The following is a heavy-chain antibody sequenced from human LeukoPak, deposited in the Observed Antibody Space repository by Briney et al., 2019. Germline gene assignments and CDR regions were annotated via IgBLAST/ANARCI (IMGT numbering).Heavy chain of an antibody. D-gene: IGHD4-11*01. CDR3: AKDGLPLVDV. CDR1: GVTFSTYA. V-gene: IGHV3-23*01. Sequence: GGSLRLSCVVSGVTFSTYAMSWVRQAPGKGLEWVSGIAGSNGNYVDYADSVKGRFTISRDNSKNTLYLQMNNLRAEDTAVYFCAKDGLPLVDVWGQGTLVTVSS. CDR2: IAGSNGNYV. J-gene: IGHJ4*02.